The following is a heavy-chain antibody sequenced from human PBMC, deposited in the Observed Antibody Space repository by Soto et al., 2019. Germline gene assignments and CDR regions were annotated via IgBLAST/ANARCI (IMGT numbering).Heavy chain of an antibody. CDR3: ARSSPPGTGTNYYYGMDV. Sequence: SVKVSCKASGGTFSSYAISWVRQAPGQGLEWMGGIIPIFGTANYAQKFQGRVTITADESTSTAYMELSSLRSEDTAVYYCARSSPPGTGTNYYYGMDVWGQGTTVTVSS. V-gene: IGHV1-69*13. J-gene: IGHJ6*02. CDR2: IIPIFGTA. D-gene: IGHD1-1*01. CDR1: GGTFSSYA.